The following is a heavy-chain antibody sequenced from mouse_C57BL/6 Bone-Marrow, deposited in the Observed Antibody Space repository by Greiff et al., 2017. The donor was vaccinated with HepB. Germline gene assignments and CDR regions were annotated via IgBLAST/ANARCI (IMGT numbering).Heavy chain of an antibody. D-gene: IGHD2-5*01. CDR3: ARDKNSNYWYFDV. CDR1: GFSINSDCY. Sequence: EVQLVESGPSLVRPSQTLSLTCTVTGFSINSDCYWIWIRQFPGNKLEYIGYTFYSGITYYNPSLESRTYITRDTSKNQFSLKLSSVTTEDTATYYCARDKNSNYWYFDVWGTGTTVTVSS. CDR2: TFYSGIT. J-gene: IGHJ1*03. V-gene: IGHV3-3*01.